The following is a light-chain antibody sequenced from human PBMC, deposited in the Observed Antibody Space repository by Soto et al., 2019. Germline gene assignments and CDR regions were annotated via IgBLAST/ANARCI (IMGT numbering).Light chain of an antibody. CDR3: CSYGGGNNFYV. Sequence: QSALTQPPSASGSPGQSVTISCTGTSSDIGTYDYVSWYQHLPDKAPKLIIYEVGKRPSGVPDRFSGSKSSNTASLTVSGLQAEDEGDYYCCSYGGGNNFYVFGTGTKVTVL. J-gene: IGLJ1*01. CDR2: EVG. V-gene: IGLV2-8*01. CDR1: SSDIGTYDY.